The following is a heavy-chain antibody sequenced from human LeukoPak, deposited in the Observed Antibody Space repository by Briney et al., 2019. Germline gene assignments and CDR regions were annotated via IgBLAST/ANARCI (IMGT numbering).Heavy chain of an antibody. CDR2: IYYSGST. D-gene: IGHD6-19*01. CDR3: ASLRGWIAVAGRTRDDY. V-gene: IGHV4-59*01. J-gene: IGHJ4*02. Sequence: SETLSLTCTVSGGSISSYYWSWIRQPPGKGLEWIGYIYYSGSTNYNPSLKSRVTISVDTSKNQFSLKLSSVTAADTAVYYCASLRGWIAVAGRTRDDYWGQGTLVTVSS. CDR1: GGSISSYY.